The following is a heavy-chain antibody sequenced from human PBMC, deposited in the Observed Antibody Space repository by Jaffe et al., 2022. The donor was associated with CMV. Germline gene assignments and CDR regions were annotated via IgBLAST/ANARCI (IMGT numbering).Heavy chain of an antibody. CDR2: ISGSGGST. CDR3: AKVQKQLATRRVPYYYGMDV. Sequence: EVQLLESGGGLVQPGGSLRLSCAASGFTFSSYAMSWVRQAPGKGLEWVSAISGSGGSTYYADSVKGRFTISRDNSKNTLYLQMNSLRAEDTAVYYCAKVQKQLATRRVPYYYGMDVWGQGTTVTVSS. V-gene: IGHV3-23*01. D-gene: IGHD6-6*01. CDR1: GFTFSSYA. J-gene: IGHJ6*02.